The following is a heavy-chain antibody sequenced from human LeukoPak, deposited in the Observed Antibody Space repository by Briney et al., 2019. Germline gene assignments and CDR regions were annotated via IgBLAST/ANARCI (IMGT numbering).Heavy chain of an antibody. V-gene: IGHV3-23*01. J-gene: IGHJ6*02. CDR3: ARGQTYYCDMDV. Sequence: GGSLRLSCAASEFDFSTHAMTWVRQPPGKGLEWVSAISISGTKTYYADSVKGRFTISRDSSKNTLYLQMNSLRAEDTAVYYCARGQTYYCDMDVWGQGTTVTVSS. CDR1: EFDFSTHA. CDR2: ISISGTKT.